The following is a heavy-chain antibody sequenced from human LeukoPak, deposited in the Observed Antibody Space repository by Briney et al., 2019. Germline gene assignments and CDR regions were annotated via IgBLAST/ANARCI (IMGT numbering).Heavy chain of an antibody. Sequence: GGSLRLSCAASGFTFSSYGMSWVRQAPGKGLEWVSGISGNSGTTYYAESVKGRFTISRDNSKNTLYLQMNSLRAEDTAVYYCAKFAQRYCSGGSCHPFDYWGQGTLVTVSS. V-gene: IGHV3-23*01. CDR1: GFTFSSYG. CDR3: AKFAQRYCSGGSCHPFDY. CDR2: ISGNSGTT. D-gene: IGHD2-15*01. J-gene: IGHJ4*02.